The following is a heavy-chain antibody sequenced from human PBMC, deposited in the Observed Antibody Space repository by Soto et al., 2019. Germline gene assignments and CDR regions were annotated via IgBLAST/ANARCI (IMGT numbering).Heavy chain of an antibody. CDR3: AREAGGGYYFDE. Sequence: PGESLKISCKGSGYSFTTYWIGWVRQMPGKGLEWMGIIYPGDSDTRYSPSFQGQVTMSVDKSMNTAYLQWSSLKASDAAMYYCAREAGGGYYFDEWGKGTLVTVYS. CDR2: IYPGDSDT. D-gene: IGHD1-26*01. CDR1: GYSFTTYW. J-gene: IGHJ4*02. V-gene: IGHV5-51*01.